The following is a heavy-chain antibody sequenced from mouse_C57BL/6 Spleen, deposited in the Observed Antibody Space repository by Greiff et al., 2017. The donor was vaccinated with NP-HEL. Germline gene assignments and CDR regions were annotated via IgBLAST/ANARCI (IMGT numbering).Heavy chain of an antibody. V-gene: IGHV1-80*01. Sequence: VQLQQSGAELVKPGASVKISCKASGYAFRSYWMNWVKQRPGKGLEWIGQIYPGDGDTNYNGKFKGKATLTADKSSSTAYMQLSSLTSEDSAVYFCARSRGGYYAMDYWGQGTSVTVSS. CDR3: ARSRGGYYAMDY. J-gene: IGHJ4*01. CDR2: IYPGDGDT. CDR1: GYAFRSYW.